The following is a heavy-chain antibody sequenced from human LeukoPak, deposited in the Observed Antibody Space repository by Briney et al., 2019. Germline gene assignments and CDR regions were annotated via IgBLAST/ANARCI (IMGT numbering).Heavy chain of an antibody. J-gene: IGHJ5*01. CDR2: IYYSGNT. CDR1: GGSISSSSYY. Sequence: PSETLSLTCSVSGGSISSSSYYWVWIRQPPGKGLEWIGSIYYSGNTYNNPSLKSRVTISVDTSKNQLSLKLTSVTAADTAVYYCARLPYGSGAKGWFDSWGQGTLVTVSS. CDR3: ARLPYGSGAKGWFDS. V-gene: IGHV4-39*01. D-gene: IGHD3-10*01.